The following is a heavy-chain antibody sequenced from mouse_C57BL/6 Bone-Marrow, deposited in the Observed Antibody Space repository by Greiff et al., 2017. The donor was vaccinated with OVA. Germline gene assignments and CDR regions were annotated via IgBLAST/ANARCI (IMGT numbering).Heavy chain of an antibody. Sequence: EVQGVESGGGLVQPKGSLKLSCAASGFTFNTYAMHWVRQAPGKGLEWVARIRSKSSNYATYYADSVKDRFTISRDDSQSMLYLQMNNLKTEDTAMYYCVRGHYYCGSSRYFDVWGTGTTVTVSS. CDR1: GFTFNTYA. J-gene: IGHJ1*03. CDR2: IRSKSSNYAT. CDR3: VRGHYYCGSSRYFDV. D-gene: IGHD1-1*01. V-gene: IGHV10-3*01.